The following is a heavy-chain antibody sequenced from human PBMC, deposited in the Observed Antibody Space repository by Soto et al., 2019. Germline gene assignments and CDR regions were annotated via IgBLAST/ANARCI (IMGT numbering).Heavy chain of an antibody. Sequence: PGGSLRLSCASSGFTFSTYTMNWVRQAPGKGLEWVSSINGRSNYKYYTDSVTGRFTIARDNAKNSLYRQMNRLLAEDTAVYYRAREDRIVGGTSAWDYWGLGTLVTVSA. CDR3: AREDRIVGGTSAWDY. J-gene: IGHJ4*02. D-gene: IGHD1-26*01. CDR2: INGRSNYK. CDR1: GFTFSTYT. V-gene: IGHV3-21*01.